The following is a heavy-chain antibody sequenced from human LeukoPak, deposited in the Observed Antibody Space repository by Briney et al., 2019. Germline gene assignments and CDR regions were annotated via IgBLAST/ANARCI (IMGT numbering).Heavy chain of an antibody. V-gene: IGHV3-30-3*02. Sequence: GRSLRLSCAASGFTFSSYAMHWVRQAPGKGLEWVAVISYDGSNKYYADSVKGRFTISRDNSKNTLYLQMNSLRAEDTALYFCAKKAQYNGNYPLDYWGQGTLVTVSS. D-gene: IGHD1-26*01. CDR2: ISYDGSNK. CDR1: GFTFSSYA. J-gene: IGHJ4*02. CDR3: AKKAQYNGNYPLDY.